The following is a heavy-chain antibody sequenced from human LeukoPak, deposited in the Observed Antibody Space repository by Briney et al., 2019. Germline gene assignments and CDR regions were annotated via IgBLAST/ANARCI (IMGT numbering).Heavy chain of an antibody. D-gene: IGHD2/OR15-2a*01. CDR1: GGSISGTLYY. J-gene: IGHJ4*02. Sequence: SETLSLTCTVSGGSISGTLYYWGWIRQPPGKGLEWIGNIFYSGITYYNPSLQSRVTISVDASKSQFSLHLGSVTAADTALYYCARIIVVTSTDYFDSWGQGTLVTVSS. V-gene: IGHV4-39*01. CDR3: ARIIVVTSTDYFDS. CDR2: IFYSGIT.